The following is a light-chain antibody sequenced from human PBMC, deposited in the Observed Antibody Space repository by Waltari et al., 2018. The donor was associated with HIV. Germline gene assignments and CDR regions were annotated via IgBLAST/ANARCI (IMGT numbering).Light chain of an antibody. V-gene: IGLV6-57*01. Sequence: NFMLTQPHSVSESSGKTVTISCTRSRGSIASNYVQWYQQRPGSSPTTVIYEDDQRPSGVPDRFSGSIDSSSNSASLTISGLKTEDEADYYCQSSDSSNWVFGGGTKLTVL. J-gene: IGLJ3*02. CDR3: QSSDSSNWV. CDR2: EDD. CDR1: RGSIASNY.